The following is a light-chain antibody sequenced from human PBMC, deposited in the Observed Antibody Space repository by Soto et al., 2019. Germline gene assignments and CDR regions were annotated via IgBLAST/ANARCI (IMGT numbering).Light chain of an antibody. Sequence: EIVLTQSPGTLSLSPGERATLSCRASQSVSSSYLAWYQQKPGQAPRLLIYGASSRATGIPDRFSGSGSGTDFTLTINRREPEDFAVYYCQQYGRSPPWMFGQGTKVEIK. V-gene: IGKV3-20*01. CDR1: QSVSSSY. CDR3: QQYGRSPPWM. CDR2: GAS. J-gene: IGKJ1*01.